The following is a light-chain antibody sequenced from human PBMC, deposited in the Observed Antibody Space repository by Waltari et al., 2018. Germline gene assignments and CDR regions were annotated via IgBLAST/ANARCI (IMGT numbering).Light chain of an antibody. Sequence: QPALTQPASVSESHGQSFTISSTRTSSDIGASDSFSWYQQPPGKAPQLLIYDVNNRPSGVSSRFSGSKFGNKAFLTISGLQAEDEADYYCSSFTTNTTRIFGGGTKLTVL. V-gene: IGLV2-14*03. CDR2: DVN. J-gene: IGLJ2*01. CDR1: SSDIGASDS. CDR3: SSFTTNTTRI.